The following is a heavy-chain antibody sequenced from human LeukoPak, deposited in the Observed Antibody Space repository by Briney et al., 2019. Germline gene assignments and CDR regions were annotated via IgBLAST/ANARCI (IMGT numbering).Heavy chain of an antibody. CDR3: AKDRIQLWLRGAFDI. D-gene: IGHD5-18*01. CDR1: GFTFSSYA. V-gene: IGHV3-23*01. Sequence: GGSLRLSCAASGFTFSSYAMSWVRQAPGNGLEWVSAISGSGGSTYYADSVKGRFTISRDNSKNTLYLQMNSLRAEDTAVYCCAKDRIQLWLRGAFDIWGQGTMVTVSS. CDR2: ISGSGGST. J-gene: IGHJ3*02.